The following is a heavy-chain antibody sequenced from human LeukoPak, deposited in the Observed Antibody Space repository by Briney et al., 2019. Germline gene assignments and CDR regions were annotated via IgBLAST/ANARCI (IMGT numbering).Heavy chain of an antibody. CDR1: GFTFSSYA. Sequence: GGSLRLSCAASGFTFSSYAMSWVRQAPGKGLEWVSAISGSGGSTYYADSVKGRFTISRDNSKNTLYLQMNSLRAEDTAVYYCAKSRDMVTMVRGVWKYYFDYRGQGTLVTVSS. CDR2: ISGSGGST. D-gene: IGHD3-10*01. CDR3: AKSRDMVTMVRGVWKYYFDY. V-gene: IGHV3-23*01. J-gene: IGHJ4*02.